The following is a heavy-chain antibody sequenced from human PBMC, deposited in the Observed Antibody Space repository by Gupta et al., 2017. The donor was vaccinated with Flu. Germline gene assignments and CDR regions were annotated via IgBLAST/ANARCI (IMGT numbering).Heavy chain of an antibody. Sequence: EVQLLESGGGLVQPGGSLRLSCAASGFPFSSYAMNWVRQAPGKGLEWVSTISGSGGNTYYADSMKGRFTISRDNSKNTLYLQMNSLRAEDTAVYYCAKEFGYSGFDYSDYWGQGTLVTVSS. V-gene: IGHV3-23*01. CDR1: GFPFSSYA. CDR3: AKEFGYSGFDYSDY. CDR2: ISGSGGNT. J-gene: IGHJ4*02. D-gene: IGHD5-12*01.